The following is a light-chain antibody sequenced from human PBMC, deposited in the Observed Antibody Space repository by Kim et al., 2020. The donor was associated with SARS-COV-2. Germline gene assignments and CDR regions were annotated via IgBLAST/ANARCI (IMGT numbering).Light chain of an antibody. CDR1: QSVSSSY. CDR3: QQYGSSPRT. V-gene: IGKV3-20*01. CDR2: GAS. J-gene: IGKJ2*01. Sequence: EIVLTQSPGTLSLSPGERVTLSCRASQSVSSSYLDWYQQKPGQAPRLLIHGASSRATGIPDRFSGSGSGTDFSLTISRLEPEDFAVYYCQQYGSSPRTFGQGTKLEI.